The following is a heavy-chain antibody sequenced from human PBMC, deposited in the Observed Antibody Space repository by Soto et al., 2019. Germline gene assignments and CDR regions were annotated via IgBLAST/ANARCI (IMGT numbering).Heavy chain of an antibody. D-gene: IGHD3-10*01. J-gene: IGHJ4*02. Sequence: QLVETGGGLIQPGTSLTLSCAASGFNVSRNYMTWVRQAPGKGLEWVSFVYSGGATFYEDPVKGRFILSRDDSQNTMYLQMNNLRAEDTAVYYCARVPGRLWGRGTLVTVAS. CDR3: ARVPGRL. CDR2: VYSGGAT. CDR1: GFNVSRNY. V-gene: IGHV3-53*02.